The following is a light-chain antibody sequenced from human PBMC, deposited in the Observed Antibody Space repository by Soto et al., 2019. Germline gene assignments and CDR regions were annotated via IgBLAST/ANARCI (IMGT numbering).Light chain of an antibody. CDR3: VQYFIWRR. CDR1: QSVSSN. CDR2: GAS. J-gene: IGKJ4*01. Sequence: TRSPSTLSHSKRERATLSCRASQSVSSNLAWYQQKPGQAPRLLIYGASTRATGIPARFSGSGSGTEFTLTFCCLQSEGFGVCYCVQYFIWRRFGGVGKVDIK. V-gene: IGKV3-15*01.